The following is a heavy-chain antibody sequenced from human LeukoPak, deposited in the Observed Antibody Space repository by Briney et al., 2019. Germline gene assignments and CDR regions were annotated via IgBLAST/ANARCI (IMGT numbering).Heavy chain of an antibody. CDR1: GDSISTSNSY. J-gene: IGHJ3*02. CDR2: IYYSGST. V-gene: IGHV4-61*01. Sequence: PSETLSLTCTVSGDSISTSNSYWGWIRQPPGKGLEWIGYIYYSGSTNYNPSLKSRVTISVDTSKNQFSLKLSSVTAADTAVYYCARDRAWGEYAFDIWGQGTMVTVSS. CDR3: ARDRAWGEYAFDI. D-gene: IGHD3-16*01.